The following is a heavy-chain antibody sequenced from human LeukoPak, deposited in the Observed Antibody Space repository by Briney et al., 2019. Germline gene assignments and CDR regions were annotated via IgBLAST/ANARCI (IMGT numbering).Heavy chain of an antibody. CDR1: GFTVSSNY. J-gene: IGHJ4*02. CDR3: ASGQMTTVTPFDY. Sequence: GGSLRLSCAASGFTVSSNYMSWVRQAPGKGLEWVSVIYSGGSTYYADSVKGRFTISRDNSKNTLYLQMNSLRAEDTAVYYCASGQMTTVTPFDYWGQGTLVTVSS. V-gene: IGHV3-66*01. CDR2: IYSGGST. D-gene: IGHD4-17*01.